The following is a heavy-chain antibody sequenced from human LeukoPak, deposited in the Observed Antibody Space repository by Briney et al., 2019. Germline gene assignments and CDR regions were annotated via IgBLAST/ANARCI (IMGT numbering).Heavy chain of an antibody. CDR1: GYTFTSYG. J-gene: IGHJ4*02. Sequence: GASVKASCKASGYTFTSYGISWVRQAPGQGLEWMGWISAYNGNTNYAQKLQGRVTMTTDTSTSTAYMELRSLRSDDTAVYYCARGIPGYGDYVSYFDYWGQGTLVTVSS. D-gene: IGHD4-17*01. V-gene: IGHV1-18*01. CDR3: ARGIPGYGDYVSYFDY. CDR2: ISAYNGNT.